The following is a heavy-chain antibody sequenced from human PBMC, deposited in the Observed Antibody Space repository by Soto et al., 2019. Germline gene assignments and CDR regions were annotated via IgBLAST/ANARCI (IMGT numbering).Heavy chain of an antibody. Sequence: ASVKVSFKASGYTFSDYYIHWVRQAPGQGLEWMGWINPNSGGTKYAPKFQGGVTMTRDTSITTAYMELSRLRSGDTAVYYCAKEPATAKPEGVDFWGQGTLVTVSS. CDR2: INPNSGGT. D-gene: IGHD1-1*01. CDR1: GYTFSDYY. CDR3: AKEPATAKPEGVDF. V-gene: IGHV1-2*02. J-gene: IGHJ4*02.